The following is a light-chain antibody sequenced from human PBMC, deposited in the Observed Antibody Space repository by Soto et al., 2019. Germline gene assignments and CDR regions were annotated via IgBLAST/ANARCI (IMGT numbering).Light chain of an antibody. CDR2: EST. J-gene: IGLJ3*02. V-gene: IGLV2-23*01. Sequence: QSALTQPASVSGSPGQSITISCTVTGSALVNYNLVSWYQQPPGQAPRLVIYESTKRPSGRSDRFSGTKSGNTASLTISGLQAEDEADYYCGSWLSVSHFDVLFGGGTKLTVL. CDR3: GSWLSVSHFDVL. CDR1: GSALVNYNL.